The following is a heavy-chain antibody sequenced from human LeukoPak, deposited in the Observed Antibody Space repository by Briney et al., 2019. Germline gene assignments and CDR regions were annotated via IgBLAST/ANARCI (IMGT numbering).Heavy chain of an antibody. CDR2: VTGSSSNT. Sequence: GGSLRLSCAASGFNFSNYAMTWVRQAPGKGLEWGSGVTGSSSNTYYADSVKGRFTISRDNSKNMLYLEMNSLRVEDTAIYYCAKDRSSSTSCSNYWGRGTLVTVSS. V-gene: IGHV3-23*01. D-gene: IGHD2-2*01. J-gene: IGHJ4*02. CDR1: GFNFSNYA. CDR3: AKDRSSSTSCSNY.